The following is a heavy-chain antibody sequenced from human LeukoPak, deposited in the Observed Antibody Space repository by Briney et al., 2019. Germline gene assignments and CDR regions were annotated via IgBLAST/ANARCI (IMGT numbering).Heavy chain of an antibody. CDR1: GGSFSGYY. CDR2: INHSGST. Sequence: SETLSLTCAVYGGSFSGYYWSWIRQPPGKGLEWIGEINHSGSTNYNPSLKSRVTISVDTSKNQFSLKLSSVTAADTAVYYCRVEYRLDTDFDYWGQGTLVTVSS. V-gene: IGHV4-34*03. J-gene: IGHJ4*02. CDR3: RVEYRLDTDFDY. D-gene: IGHD5-18*01.